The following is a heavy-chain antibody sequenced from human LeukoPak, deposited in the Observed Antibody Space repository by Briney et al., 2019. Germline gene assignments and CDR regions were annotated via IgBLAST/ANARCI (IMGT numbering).Heavy chain of an antibody. CDR1: GFTFSSYW. D-gene: IGHD2-2*01. Sequence: GGSLRLSCEVSGFTFSSYWMHWVRQAPGKGLEWVSRINTDGSSTTYADSVKGRFTISRDNAKNTLYLQMNSLRAEDTAVYYCARGGRLGYCSSTSCYWANYYMDVWGKGTTVTVSS. V-gene: IGHV3-74*01. J-gene: IGHJ6*03. CDR2: INTDGSST. CDR3: ARGGRLGYCSSTSCYWANYYMDV.